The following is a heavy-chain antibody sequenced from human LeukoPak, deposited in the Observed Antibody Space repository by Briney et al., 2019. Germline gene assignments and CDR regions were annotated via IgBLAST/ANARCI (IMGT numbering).Heavy chain of an antibody. CDR1: GGSFSGYY. CDR2: INHSGST. J-gene: IGHJ6*03. Sequence: SETLSLTCAVYGGSFSGYYWSWIRQPPGKGLEWIGEINHSGSTNYNPSLKSRVTISVDTSKNQFSLKLSSVTAADTAVYYCATDPGGSYHYYMDVWGKGTTVTVSS. D-gene: IGHD1-26*01. V-gene: IGHV4-34*01. CDR3: ATDPGGSYHYYMDV.